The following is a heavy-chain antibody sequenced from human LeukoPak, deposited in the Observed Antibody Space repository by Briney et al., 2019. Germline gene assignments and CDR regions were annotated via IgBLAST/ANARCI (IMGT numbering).Heavy chain of an antibody. CDR1: GYTFTGYY. Sequence: ASVKVSCKASGYTFTGYYMHWVRQAPGQGLEWMGWINPNSGGTNYAQKFQGRVTMTRDTSISTAYMELSRLRSDDTAVYHCARGVVVVVAAYYFDYWGQGTLFTVSS. CDR3: ARGVVVVVAAYYFDY. CDR2: INPNSGGT. V-gene: IGHV1-2*02. J-gene: IGHJ4*02. D-gene: IGHD2-15*01.